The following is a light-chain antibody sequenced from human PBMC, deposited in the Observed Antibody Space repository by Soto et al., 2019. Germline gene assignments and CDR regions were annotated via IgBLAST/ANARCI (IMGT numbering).Light chain of an antibody. Sequence: QSALTQPASVSGSPGQSITISCTGTSSDVGGYNYVSWYQQHPGKAPKLMIYDVSNRPSGVSNRFSGSKSGNTASLTISGLQAEDEADYYCSSYTSSSNPGVVFGGGTQLTVL. CDR3: SSYTSSSNPGVV. V-gene: IGLV2-14*01. J-gene: IGLJ2*01. CDR2: DVS. CDR1: SSDVGGYNY.